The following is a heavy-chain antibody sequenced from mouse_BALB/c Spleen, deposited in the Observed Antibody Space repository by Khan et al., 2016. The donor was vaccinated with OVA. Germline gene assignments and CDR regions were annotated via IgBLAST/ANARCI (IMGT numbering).Heavy chain of an antibody. J-gene: IGHJ3*01. CDR2: ILPGSNIT. CDR3: ARGNYFGSTSWFGY. Sequence: QVQLKQSGAELMKPGASVKISCKASGYTFSSYWIEWVKQRPGHGLEWIGEILPGSNITNYNERFKDKATFTADTSSNTAYIQLSSLTSEDSAISYCARGNYFGSTSWFGYWGQGTLVTVSA. CDR1: GYTFSSYW. V-gene: IGHV1-9*01. D-gene: IGHD1-1*01.